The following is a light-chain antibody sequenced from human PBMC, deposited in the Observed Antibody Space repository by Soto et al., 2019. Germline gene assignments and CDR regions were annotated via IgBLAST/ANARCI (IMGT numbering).Light chain of an antibody. Sequence: DIQMTQSPSSLSASLGDRVTITCRASQSISNYLNWYQQKQGKAPKLLIHTTSSLQSGVPSRFSASGTGTDFTLTISSLQPEDFATYYCQQSFSTPQTFGGGTKVEI. CDR2: TTS. CDR3: QQSFSTPQT. CDR1: QSISNY. J-gene: IGKJ4*01. V-gene: IGKV1-39*01.